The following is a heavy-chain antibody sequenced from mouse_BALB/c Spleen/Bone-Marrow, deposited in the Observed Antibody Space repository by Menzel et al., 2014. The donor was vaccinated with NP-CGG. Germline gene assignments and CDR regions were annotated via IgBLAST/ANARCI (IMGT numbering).Heavy chain of an antibody. CDR1: GFTFSEYG. CDR2: ISSLASSI. Sequence: EVMLVESGGGLVQPGGSRKLSCAASGFTFSEYGMAWVRQAPGKGPEWVAFISSLASSIYYADSVTGRFTLSRENAKNTLYLEMTSLRSEDKAMYFCVRRGNEIYAMDYWGQGTSVTVSS. V-gene: IGHV5-15*02. J-gene: IGHJ4*01. CDR3: VRRGNEIYAMDY.